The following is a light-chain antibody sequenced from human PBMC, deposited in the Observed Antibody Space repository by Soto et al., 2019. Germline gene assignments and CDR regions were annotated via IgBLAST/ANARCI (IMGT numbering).Light chain of an antibody. J-gene: IGKJ5*01. CDR1: QTIGSTS. Sequence: IVLTHSPGTLSLSLWQRSTLYLSTSQTIGSTSLAWYQQKPGQAPRLLIYGASTRATGIPDRFSGSESGTDFTLTISRLEPEDFVVYYCQQYGSSPFTFGQGTRLEIK. CDR2: GAS. CDR3: QQYGSSPFT. V-gene: IGKV3-20*01.